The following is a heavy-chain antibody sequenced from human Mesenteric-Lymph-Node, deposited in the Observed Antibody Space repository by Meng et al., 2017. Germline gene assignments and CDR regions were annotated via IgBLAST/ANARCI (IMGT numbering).Heavy chain of an antibody. D-gene: IGHD5-12*01. V-gene: IGHV4-39*01. CDR2: IYYSGST. J-gene: IGHJ4*02. CDR1: GGSISSSRHY. CDR3: ARHDGGYGDYFDH. Sequence: QPQLQESVPGLVKPSEPLSLTCTVSGGSISSSRHYWGWIRQPPGKGLEWIGSIYYSGSTYYNPSLRSRVTMSLDTSKNQFSLKLSSVTATDTAVYYCARHDGGYGDYFDHWGQGTLVTVSS.